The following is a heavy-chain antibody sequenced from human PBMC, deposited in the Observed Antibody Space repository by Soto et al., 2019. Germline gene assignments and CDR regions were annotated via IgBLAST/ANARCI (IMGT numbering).Heavy chain of an antibody. CDR3: ARQVPAARAHNWFDP. J-gene: IGHJ5*02. Sequence: PSETLSLTCTVSGGSISSGDYYWSWIRQPPGKGLEWIGYTYYSGSTYYNPSLKSRVTISVDTSKNQFSLKLSSVTAADTAVYYCARQVPAARAHNWFDPWGQGTLVTVSS. CDR1: GGSISSGDYY. CDR2: TYYSGST. V-gene: IGHV4-30-4*01. D-gene: IGHD2-2*01.